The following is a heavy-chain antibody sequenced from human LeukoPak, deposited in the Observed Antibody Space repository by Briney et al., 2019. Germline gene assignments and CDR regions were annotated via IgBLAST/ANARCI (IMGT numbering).Heavy chain of an antibody. Sequence: GRSLRLSCAASGFTFTTYWMTWVRQAPGKGLEWVANINQDGTEKYYVDSVKGRFTISRDNAKNSLCLQMNSLRVEDTAVYYCAKVAKYYYGSETYYFFEHWGQGTPVTASS. CDR1: GFTFTTYW. CDR3: AKVAKYYYGSETYYFFEH. J-gene: IGHJ4*02. CDR2: INQDGTEK. V-gene: IGHV3-7*01. D-gene: IGHD3-10*01.